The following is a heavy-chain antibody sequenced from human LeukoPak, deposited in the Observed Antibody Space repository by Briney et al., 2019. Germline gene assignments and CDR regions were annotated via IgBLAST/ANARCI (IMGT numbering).Heavy chain of an antibody. V-gene: IGHV1-8*01. Sequence: VASVKVSCKASGYTFTSYDINWVRQATGQGLEWMGWMNPNSGNTGYAQKFQGRVTMTRNTSISTAYMELSSLRSEDTAVYYCARGLGAAVAPDYWGQGTLVTVSS. J-gene: IGHJ4*02. CDR3: ARGLGAAVAPDY. D-gene: IGHD6-13*01. CDR2: MNPNSGNT. CDR1: GYTFTSYD.